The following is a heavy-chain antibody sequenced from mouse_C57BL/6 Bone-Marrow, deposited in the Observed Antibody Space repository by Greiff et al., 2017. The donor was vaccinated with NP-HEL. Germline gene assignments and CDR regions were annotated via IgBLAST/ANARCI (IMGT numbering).Heavy chain of an antibody. J-gene: IGHJ2*01. CDR2: INPNNGGT. Sequence: VQLQQSGPELVKPGASVKISCKASGYTFTDYYMNWVKQSHGKSLEWIGDINPNNGGTSYNQKFKGKATLTVDKSSSTAYMELRSLTSEDSAVYYCARRGLGYWGQGTTLTVSS. D-gene: IGHD3-1*01. CDR1: GYTFTDYY. V-gene: IGHV1-26*01. CDR3: ARRGLGY.